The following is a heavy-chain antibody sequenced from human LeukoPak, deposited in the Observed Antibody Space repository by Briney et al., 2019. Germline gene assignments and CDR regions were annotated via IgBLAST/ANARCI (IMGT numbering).Heavy chain of an antibody. J-gene: IGHJ4*02. Sequence: SETLSLTCTVSGGSIRSSSYYWGWIRQPPEKKLEWIGRIYNSGSTYYNPSLKSRDTTSVNTSKNQFSLKLSSVTAADTGVFYCARHDIGQSPTDYWGQGTLVTVSS. CDR2: IYNSGST. D-gene: IGHD5-24*01. CDR1: GGSIRSSSYY. V-gene: IGHV4-39*01. CDR3: ARHDIGQSPTDY.